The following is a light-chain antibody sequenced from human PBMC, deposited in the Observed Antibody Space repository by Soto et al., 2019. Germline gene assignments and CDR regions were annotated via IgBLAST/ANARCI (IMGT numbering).Light chain of an antibody. V-gene: IGKV1-39*01. CDR3: QQSYKNPHT. CDR1: QRIRTD. Sequence: IQMTQSPSSLSASVGERVTITCRASQRIRTDLNWYQQRPGKAPKVLIYVASTLQSGVPSRFSGSASGTDFNLTITSLQPEDFALYYCQQSYKNPHTFGGGTRVEFK. CDR2: VAS. J-gene: IGKJ4*01.